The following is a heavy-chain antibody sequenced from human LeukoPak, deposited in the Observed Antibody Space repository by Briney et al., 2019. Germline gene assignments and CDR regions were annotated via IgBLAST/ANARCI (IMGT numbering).Heavy chain of an antibody. J-gene: IGHJ6*04. CDR2: IYYSGST. V-gene: IGHV4-59*01. Sequence: SETLSLTCTVSGGSISSYYWSWIRQPPGKGLEWIGYIYYSGSTNYNPSLKSRVTISVDTSKNQFSLKLSSVTAADTAVYYCARALCSSTSCYYYYGMDVWGKGTTVTVCS. CDR3: ARALCSSTSCYYYYGMDV. CDR1: GGSISSYY. D-gene: IGHD2-2*01.